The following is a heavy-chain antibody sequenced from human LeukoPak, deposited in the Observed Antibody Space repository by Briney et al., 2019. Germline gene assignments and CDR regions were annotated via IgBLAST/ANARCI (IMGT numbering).Heavy chain of an antibody. CDR3: ARDARDYGDYNWFDP. Sequence: SETLSLTCSVSGYSISSGYYWGWIWQPPGKGLEWIGTIYHRGSTYYNPSLKSRVTISVDTSKNQFSLKLSSVTAADTAVYYCARDARDYGDYNWFDPWGQGTLVTVSS. CDR1: GYSISSGYY. J-gene: IGHJ5*02. CDR2: IYHRGST. V-gene: IGHV4-38-2*02. D-gene: IGHD4-17*01.